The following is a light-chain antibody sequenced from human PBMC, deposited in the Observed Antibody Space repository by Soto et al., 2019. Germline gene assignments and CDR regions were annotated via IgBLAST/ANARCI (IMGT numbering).Light chain of an antibody. CDR3: QQYGSSPFT. V-gene: IGKV3-20*01. Sequence: EIVLTQSPGTLALSPGERATLSCRASQSVNSNYLTWYQQKRGQAPRLLIHGASSRATGIPDRFSGSGSGTAFTLTISRLEPADFAVYYCQQYGSSPFTFGPGTKVGIK. CDR1: QSVNSNY. J-gene: IGKJ3*01. CDR2: GAS.